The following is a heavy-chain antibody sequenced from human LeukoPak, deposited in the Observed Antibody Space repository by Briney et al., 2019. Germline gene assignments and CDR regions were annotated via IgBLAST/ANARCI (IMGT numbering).Heavy chain of an antibody. CDR3: ARDRYTAMVRGYFDY. Sequence: ASVKVSFKASGYTFTIYAMHWVRQAPGQRLEWMGWINAGNGNTKYSQKFQGRVTITRDTSASTAYMELSSLRSEDTAVYYCARDRYTAMVRGYFDYWGQGTLVTVSS. CDR2: INAGNGNT. CDR1: GYTFTIYA. V-gene: IGHV1-3*01. J-gene: IGHJ4*02. D-gene: IGHD5-18*01.